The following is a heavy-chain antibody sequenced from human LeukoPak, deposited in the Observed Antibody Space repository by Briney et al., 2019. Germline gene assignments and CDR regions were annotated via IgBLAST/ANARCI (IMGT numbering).Heavy chain of an antibody. J-gene: IGHJ5*02. V-gene: IGHV4-59*08. CDR3: ARLSTRYCSSTSCARSWFDP. CDR2: IYYSGST. CDR1: GGSISSYY. D-gene: IGHD2-2*01. Sequence: PSETLSLTCTVSGGSISSYYWSWIRQPPGKGLEWIGYIYYSGSTNYNPSLKSRVTISVDTSKNQFSLKLSSVTAADTAVYYCARLSTRYCSSTSCARSWFDPWGQGTLVTVSS.